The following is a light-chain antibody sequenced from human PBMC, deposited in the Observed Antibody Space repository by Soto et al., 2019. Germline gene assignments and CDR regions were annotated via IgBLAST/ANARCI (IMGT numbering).Light chain of an antibody. Sequence: EIVLTQSPGTLSLSPGERATLSCGASQSVSSSYLAWYQQKPGQTPRLVIYGASGRATGIPDRFSGSGSGTDFSLIISRLEPEDFAVYYCQQYGSSPPVTFGQGTRLEIK. CDR3: QQYGSSPPVT. V-gene: IGKV3-20*01. CDR1: QSVSSSY. CDR2: GAS. J-gene: IGKJ5*01.